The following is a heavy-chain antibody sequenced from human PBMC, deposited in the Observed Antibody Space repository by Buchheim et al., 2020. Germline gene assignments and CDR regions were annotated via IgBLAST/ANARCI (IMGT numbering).Heavy chain of an antibody. D-gene: IGHD6-13*01. CDR1: GGSISSSNW. V-gene: IGHV4-4*02. J-gene: IGHJ5*02. CDR3: ARGGYSSSWYSLGADYNWFDP. CDR2: IYHSGRT. Sequence: QVQLQESGPGLVKPSGTLSLTCAVSGGSISSSNWWSWVRQPPGKGLEWIGEIYHSGRTNYNPSLKSRVTLSVDKSKTQFSPKLSSVTAADTAVYYCARGGYSSSWYSLGADYNWFDPWGQGTL.